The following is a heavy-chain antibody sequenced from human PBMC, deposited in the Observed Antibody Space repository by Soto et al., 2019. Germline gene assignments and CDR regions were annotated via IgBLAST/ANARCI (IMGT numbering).Heavy chain of an antibody. J-gene: IGHJ3*02. Sequence: QVQLVQSGAEVKKPGSSVKVSCKASGGTFSSYAISWVRQAPGQGLEWMGGIIPIFGTANYAQKFQGRVTITADESTSTAYMELSSLRSEDTAVYYWAREARRLVGGVIGAFDIWGQGTMVTVSS. CDR3: AREARRLVGGVIGAFDI. CDR1: GGTFSSYA. V-gene: IGHV1-69*01. CDR2: IIPIFGTA. D-gene: IGHD3-10*01.